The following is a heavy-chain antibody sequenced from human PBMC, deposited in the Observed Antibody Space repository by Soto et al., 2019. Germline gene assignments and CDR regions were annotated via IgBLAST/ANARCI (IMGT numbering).Heavy chain of an antibody. J-gene: IGHJ6*03. Sequence: EVQLVESGGGLVKPGGSLRLSCAASGFTFSSYSMNWVRQAPGKGLEWVSSISSSSSYIYYADSVKGRFTISRDNAKNSLYLQMNILRAEDTAVYYCARALDFWSGYYTGYMDVWGKGTTVTVSS. CDR3: ARALDFWSGYYTGYMDV. V-gene: IGHV3-21*01. CDR1: GFTFSSYS. CDR2: ISSSSSYI. D-gene: IGHD3-3*01.